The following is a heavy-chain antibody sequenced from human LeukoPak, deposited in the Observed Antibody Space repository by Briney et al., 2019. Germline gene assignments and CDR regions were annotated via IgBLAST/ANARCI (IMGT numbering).Heavy chain of an antibody. CDR1: GGSISSSSYY. Sequence: SETLSLTCTVSGGSISSSSYYWGWIRQPPGKGLEWIGSIYYSGSTYYNPSLKSRVTISVDTSKNLFSLKLSSVTDAATAVYYCARLYCTNGVCFNWFRPWGQGTLVTVSS. CDR2: IYYSGST. D-gene: IGHD2-8*01. CDR3: ARLYCTNGVCFNWFRP. V-gene: IGHV4-39*01. J-gene: IGHJ5*02.